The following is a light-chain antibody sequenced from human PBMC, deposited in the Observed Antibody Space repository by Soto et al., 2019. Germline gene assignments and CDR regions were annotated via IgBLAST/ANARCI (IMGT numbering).Light chain of an antibody. J-gene: IGLJ1*01. V-gene: IGLV2-14*01. CDR3: SSFTTSTTLNYV. CDR2: EVS. Sequence: QSVLTQPPSVSGSPGQSITISCTGTSSDVGGYNYVAWYQQHPGKAPKLVMFEVSNRPSGISTRFSGSKSVNTASLTISGLQADDEADYYCSSFTTSTTLNYVFGSGTKVTVL. CDR1: SSDVGGYNY.